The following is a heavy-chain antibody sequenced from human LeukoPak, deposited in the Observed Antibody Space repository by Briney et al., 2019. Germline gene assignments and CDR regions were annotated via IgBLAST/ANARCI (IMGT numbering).Heavy chain of an antibody. V-gene: IGHV1-18*01. CDR2: ISAYNGNT. D-gene: IGHD3-3*01. Sequence: GASVKVSCKASGYTFISYGISWVRQAPGQGLEWMGWISAYNGNTNYAQKLQGRVTMTTDTSTSTAYMELRSLRSDDTAVYYCARDRNDYDFWSGYYTGRYMDVWGKGTTVTVSS. J-gene: IGHJ6*03. CDR3: ARDRNDYDFWSGYYTGRYMDV. CDR1: GYTFISYG.